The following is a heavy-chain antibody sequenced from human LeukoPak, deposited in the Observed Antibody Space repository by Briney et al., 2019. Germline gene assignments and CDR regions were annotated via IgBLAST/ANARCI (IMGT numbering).Heavy chain of an antibody. Sequence: GGSLRLSCAASGFTFSSYGMHWVRQAPGKGLEWVAFIRYDGSNKYYADSVKGRFTISRDNSKNTLYLQMNSLRAEDTAVYYCARVGELYHPIWGQGTMVTVSS. D-gene: IGHD3-10*01. CDR3: ARVGELYHPI. J-gene: IGHJ3*02. CDR2: IRYDGSNK. CDR1: GFTFSSYG. V-gene: IGHV3-30*02.